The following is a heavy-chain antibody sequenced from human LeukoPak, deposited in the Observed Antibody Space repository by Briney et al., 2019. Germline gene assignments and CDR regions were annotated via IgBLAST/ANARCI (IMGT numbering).Heavy chain of an antibody. CDR3: ASQLGGTTFH. D-gene: IGHD1/OR15-1a*01. J-gene: IGHJ4*02. CDR1: GVSINTYF. Sequence: KPSETLSLTCTVSGVSINTYFWSWIRQPPGKGLEWIGYVYYNGITNYNPSLKSRVSISLDTSKNQFSLRLNSVTAAETAVYYCASQLGGTTFHWGQGTLVTVSS. CDR2: VYYNGIT. V-gene: IGHV4-59*01.